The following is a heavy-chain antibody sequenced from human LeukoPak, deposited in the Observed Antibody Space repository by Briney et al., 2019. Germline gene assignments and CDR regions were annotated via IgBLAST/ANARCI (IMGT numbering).Heavy chain of an antibody. J-gene: IGHJ6*03. Sequence: SETLSLTCAVYGGSFSGYYWSWIRQPPGKGLEWIGEINHSGSTNYNPSLKSRVTISVDTSKNQFSLKLSSVTAADTAVYYCARVSPSSRPPYSSSWYPRYYYYMDVWGKGTTVTVSS. CDR3: ARVSPSSRPPYSSSWYPRYYYYMDV. CDR1: GGSFSGYY. V-gene: IGHV4-34*01. CDR2: INHSGST. D-gene: IGHD6-13*01.